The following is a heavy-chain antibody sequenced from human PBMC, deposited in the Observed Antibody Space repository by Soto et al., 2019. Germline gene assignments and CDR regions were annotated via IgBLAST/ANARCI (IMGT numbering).Heavy chain of an antibody. V-gene: IGHV3-23*01. J-gene: IGHJ3*02. CDR2: ISGSGGVT. Sequence: EVQLLGSGGGLVQPGGSLRISCAVSGFTFSSNAMSWVRQAPGKGLEWVSHISGSGGVTYYADSVKGRFTISRDNSKNTLNLEMNRLRVEDTAVYYCAREGVYSDYGDAFDMWGQGTMVTVSS. CDR1: GFTFSSNA. D-gene: IGHD5-12*01. CDR3: AREGVYSDYGDAFDM.